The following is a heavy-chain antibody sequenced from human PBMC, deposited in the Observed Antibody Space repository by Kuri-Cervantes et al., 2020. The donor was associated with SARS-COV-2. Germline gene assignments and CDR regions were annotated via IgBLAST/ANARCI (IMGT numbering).Heavy chain of an antibody. V-gene: IGHV4-34*01. CDR1: GGSFSNYY. Sequence: SETLSLTCAVYGGSFSNYYWSWIRQPPGKGLGWIGKINHSGSTNYNPSLKSRVTISVDTSKNQLSLNLRSVTAADTAVYYCARGRGYSSAGAKYYFDYWGQGTLVTVSS. CDR3: ARGRGYSSAGAKYYFDY. J-gene: IGHJ4*02. CDR2: INHSGST. D-gene: IGHD6-19*01.